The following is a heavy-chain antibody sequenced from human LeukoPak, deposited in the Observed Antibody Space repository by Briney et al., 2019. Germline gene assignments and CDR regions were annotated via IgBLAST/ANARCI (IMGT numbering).Heavy chain of an antibody. V-gene: IGHV4-39*02. CDR3: AKDNGRYRNNYFDY. CDR1: GGSISSSSYY. D-gene: IGHD1-26*01. Sequence: SETLSLTCTVSGGSISSSSYYWGWIRQPPGKGLEWIGTISYSGSAYYNPSLESRVTISVDTSTNHFSLKLSSVTAADTAVYYCAKDNGRYRNNYFDYWGQGALVTVSS. CDR2: ISYSGSA. J-gene: IGHJ4*02.